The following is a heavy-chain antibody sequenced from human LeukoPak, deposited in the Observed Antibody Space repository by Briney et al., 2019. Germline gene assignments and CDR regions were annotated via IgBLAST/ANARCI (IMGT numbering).Heavy chain of an antibody. Sequence: GGSLRLSCAASGFTFSTYAMSWVRQAPGKGLEWVSAISGSGGSTYYADSVKGRFTISRDNSKKTLYLQMSSLRAEDTAVYYCAKDSGDDYDAFDIWGQGTMVTVSS. CDR2: ISGSGGST. CDR1: GFTFSTYA. CDR3: AKDSGDDYDAFDI. J-gene: IGHJ3*02. D-gene: IGHD4-17*01. V-gene: IGHV3-23*01.